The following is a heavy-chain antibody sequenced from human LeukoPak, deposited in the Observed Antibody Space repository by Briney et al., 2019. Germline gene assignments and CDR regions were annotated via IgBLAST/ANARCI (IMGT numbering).Heavy chain of an antibody. CDR2: ISTSSSYI. CDR1: GFTFSDYS. D-gene: IGHD3-10*01. J-gene: IGHJ4*02. CDR3: ARSYYNGSGSYYPLDY. Sequence: GGSLRLSCAASGFTFSDYSMNWVRQAPGKGLEWVSSISTSSSYISYADSVKGRFTISRDNSKNTLYLQMNSLRADDTAVYHCARSYYNGSGSYYPLDYWGQGTLVTVSS. V-gene: IGHV3-21*01.